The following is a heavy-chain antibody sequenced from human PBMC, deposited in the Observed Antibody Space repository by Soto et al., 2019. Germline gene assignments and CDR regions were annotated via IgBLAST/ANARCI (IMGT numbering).Heavy chain of an antibody. J-gene: IGHJ6*03. Sequence: QVQLQQWGAGLLKPSETLSLTCAVYGGSFSGYYWSWIRQPPGKGLEWIGEINHSGSTNYNPSLKSRVTISVDTSKNQFSLKLRSVTAADTAVYYCARGVDYYYYYYMDVWGKGTTVTVSS. CDR1: GGSFSGYY. CDR3: ARGVDYYYYYYMDV. V-gene: IGHV4-34*01. CDR2: INHSGST.